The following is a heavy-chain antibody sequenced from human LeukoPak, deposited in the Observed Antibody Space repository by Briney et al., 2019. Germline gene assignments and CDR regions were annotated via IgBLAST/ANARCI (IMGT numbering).Heavy chain of an antibody. Sequence: MASETLSLTCTVSGASITSSSYYWGWIRQPPGKGLEYIGTIYYSGNKYYNPSLSSRVTISVDTSKNQFSLRLYSVTAADTAVYYCARLANRNSGWYQAYYYYYMDVWGKGTTVTISS. V-gene: IGHV4-39*01. CDR1: GASITSSSYY. D-gene: IGHD6-19*01. CDR3: ARLANRNSGWYQAYYYYYMDV. J-gene: IGHJ6*03. CDR2: IYYSGNK.